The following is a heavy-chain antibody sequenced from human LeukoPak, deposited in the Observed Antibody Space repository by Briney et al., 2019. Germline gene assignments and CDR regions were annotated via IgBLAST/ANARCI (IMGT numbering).Heavy chain of an antibody. Sequence: ASVKVSCKASGYSFTTLAINWVRQAPGQGLEWMGWVSSSTGSPTYAQGFTGRFVFSVDTSVTTAYLQINNLKAEDTAVYYCARDARMDYWGQGTLVTVSS. V-gene: IGHV7-4-1*02. CDR1: GYSFTTLA. CDR3: ARDARMDY. D-gene: IGHD2/OR15-2a*01. CDR2: VSSSTGSP. J-gene: IGHJ4*02.